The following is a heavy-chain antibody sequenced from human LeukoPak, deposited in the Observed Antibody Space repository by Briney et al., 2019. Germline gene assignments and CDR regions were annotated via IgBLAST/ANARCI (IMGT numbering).Heavy chain of an antibody. V-gene: IGHV5-51*01. CDR3: ARQLYDSSGYYYVWTY. J-gene: IGHJ4*02. CDR1: GYSFTSYW. CDR2: IYPGDSDT. D-gene: IGHD3-22*01. Sequence: GESLKISCKGSGYSFTSYWIGWVRQMPGKDLEWMGIIYPGDSDTRYSPFFQGQVIISADKFISTSYLQWSSLKASDTAMYYCARQLYDSSGYYYVWTYWGQGTLVTVSS.